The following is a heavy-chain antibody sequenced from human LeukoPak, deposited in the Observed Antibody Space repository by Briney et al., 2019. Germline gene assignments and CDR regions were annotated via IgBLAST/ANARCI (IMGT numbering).Heavy chain of an antibody. V-gene: IGHV3-7*01. J-gene: IGHJ5*02. D-gene: IGHD3-3*01. Sequence: GGSLRLSCAASGFTFSTYWMHWVRQAPGKGLEWVANIKTDGSDMRYADSVRGRFTISRDNAKNSLYLQMNSLRAEDTAVYYCARAYDFWSNWFDPWGQGTLVTVSS. CDR2: IKTDGSDM. CDR1: GFTFSTYW. CDR3: ARAYDFWSNWFDP.